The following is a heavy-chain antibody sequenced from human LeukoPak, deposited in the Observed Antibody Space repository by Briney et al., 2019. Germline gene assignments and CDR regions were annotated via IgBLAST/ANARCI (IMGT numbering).Heavy chain of an antibody. J-gene: IGHJ4*02. CDR2: IYYSGST. Sequence: SETLSLTCTVSGGSISSYYWSWIRQPPGKGLEWIGYIYYSGSTNYNPSLKSRVTISVDTSKNQFSLKLSSVTAADTAVYYCAMSSGWYYFDYWGQGTLVTVSS. D-gene: IGHD6-19*01. V-gene: IGHV4-59*01. CDR3: AMSSGWYYFDY. CDR1: GGSISSYY.